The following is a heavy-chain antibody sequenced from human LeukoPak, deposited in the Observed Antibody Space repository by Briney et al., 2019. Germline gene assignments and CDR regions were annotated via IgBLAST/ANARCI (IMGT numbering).Heavy chain of an antibody. J-gene: IGHJ4*02. CDR3: AYNRDFALDN. Sequence: PSETLSLTCAVSGVPIASHSWWSWVRQPPGKGLEWIGEIYHSGGANYKPSLKSRVTMSVDTSNNHFSLKLTSVTAADTAVYFCAYNRDFALDNWGQGTLVTVSS. D-gene: IGHD1-14*01. CDR2: IYHSGGA. CDR1: GVPIASHSW. V-gene: IGHV4/OR15-8*01.